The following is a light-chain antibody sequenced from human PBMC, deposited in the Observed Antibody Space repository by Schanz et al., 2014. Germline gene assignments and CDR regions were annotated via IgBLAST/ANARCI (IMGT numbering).Light chain of an antibody. CDR2: DVS. CDR3: CSYAGRSLI. V-gene: IGLV2-14*01. J-gene: IGLJ2*01. Sequence: QSALTQPASVSGSPGQSITISCTGTSSDVGGYNDVSWYQQHPGKAPKLMIYDVSNRPSGVSNRFSASKSGNTASLTVSGLQADDEADYYCCSYAGRSLIFGGGTKLTVL. CDR1: SSDVGGYND.